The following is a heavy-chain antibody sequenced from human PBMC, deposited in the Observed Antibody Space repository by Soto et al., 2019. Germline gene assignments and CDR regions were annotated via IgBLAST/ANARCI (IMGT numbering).Heavy chain of an antibody. D-gene: IGHD5-12*01. CDR1: GGSLRGSY. V-gene: IGHV4-34*01. CDR2: VKDGGHT. Sequence: QVQRQQWGAGLLKPSETRSLNCAVTGGSLRGSYWSWIRQPPGKGLEWIGEVKDGGHTNYSPSLRGRVTISSDTSNKQFSLRLNSVTAADTGVYYCARGQEGVVATHWDQGSLVTVSS. J-gene: IGHJ4*02. CDR3: ARGQEGVVATH.